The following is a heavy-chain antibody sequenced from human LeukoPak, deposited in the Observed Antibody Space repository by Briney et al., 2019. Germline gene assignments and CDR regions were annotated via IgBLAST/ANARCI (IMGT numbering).Heavy chain of an antibody. CDR2: IYWNDDK. D-gene: IGHD5-18*01. CDR3: AHSSDTAMVLVFDY. CDR1: GFSLSTTKVG. Sequence: ESGPTLVKPTQTLTLTCTFSGFSLSTTKVGVGWIRQPPGKALEWLALIYWNDDKRYSPSLKRRLTITKDTSKNQVVLTMTNMDPVDTATYYCAHSSDTAMVLVFDYWGQGTLVTVSS. V-gene: IGHV2-5*01. J-gene: IGHJ4*02.